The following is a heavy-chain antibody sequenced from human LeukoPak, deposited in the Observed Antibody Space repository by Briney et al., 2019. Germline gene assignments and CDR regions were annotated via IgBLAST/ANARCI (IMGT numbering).Heavy chain of an antibody. J-gene: IGHJ4*02. CDR1: GYTFTDYN. V-gene: IGHV1-2*02. CDR3: TVWFGELTH. Sequence: ASVKVSCKASGYTFTDYNIHWVRQAPGQGLEWMGWISPNSGGTNYAQKFQGRVTMTRDASITTAYMELSRLRSDDTAMYYCTVWFGELTHWGQGTLVTVSS. CDR2: ISPNSGGT. D-gene: IGHD3-10*01.